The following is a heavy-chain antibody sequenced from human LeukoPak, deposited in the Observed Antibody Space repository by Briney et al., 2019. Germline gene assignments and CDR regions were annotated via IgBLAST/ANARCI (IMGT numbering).Heavy chain of an antibody. CDR3: ARGGGFCSGPSCYNWFDP. D-gene: IGHD2-15*01. J-gene: IGHJ5*02. CDR2: IIPIFGTA. Sequence: SVKVSCKASGGTFSSYAISWVRQAPGQGLEWMGGIIPIFGTANYAQKFQGRVTITADESTSTAYVELSGLRSEDTAVYYCARGGGFCSGPSCYNWFDPWGQGTLVTVSS. CDR1: GGTFSSYA. V-gene: IGHV1-69*01.